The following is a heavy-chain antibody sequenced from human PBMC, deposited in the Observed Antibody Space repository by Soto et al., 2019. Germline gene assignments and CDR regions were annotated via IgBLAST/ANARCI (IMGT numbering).Heavy chain of an antibody. V-gene: IGHV4-59*01. CDR3: ARAGQWLTKGWFDP. D-gene: IGHD6-19*01. CDR1: GGSISSYY. Sequence: QVQLQESGPGLVKPSETLSLTCTVSGGSISSYYWSWIRQPPGKGLEWIGYIYYSGSTNYNPSLKSRVTISVDTSKNQFSLKLSSVTAADTAVYYCARAGQWLTKGWFDPWGQGTLVTVSP. J-gene: IGHJ5*02. CDR2: IYYSGST.